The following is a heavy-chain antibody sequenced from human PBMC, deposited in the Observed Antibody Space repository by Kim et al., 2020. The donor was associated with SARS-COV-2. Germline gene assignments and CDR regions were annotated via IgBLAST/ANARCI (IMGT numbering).Heavy chain of an antibody. Sequence: GGSLRLSCAASGFTFSSYSMNWVRQAPGKGLEWVSSISSSSSYIYYADSVKGRFTISRDNAKNSLYLQMNSLRAEDTAVYYCAKDLVTTVTTRVHWGEGTLVTVSS. CDR2: ISSSSSYI. J-gene: IGHJ4*02. D-gene: IGHD4-17*01. CDR1: GFTFSSYS. CDR3: AKDLVTTVTTRVH. V-gene: IGHV3-21*01.